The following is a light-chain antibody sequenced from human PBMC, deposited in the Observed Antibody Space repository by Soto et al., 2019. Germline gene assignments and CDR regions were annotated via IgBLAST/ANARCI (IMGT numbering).Light chain of an antibody. Sequence: QSVLTQPPSVSAAPGQKVTISCSGSSSNIGNNYVSWYQQFPGTAPKLLIYENDKRPSGIPDRFSGSKSGTSPTLGITGLQTGDEADYYCGTWDSSLSAVVFGGGTKLTVL. V-gene: IGLV1-51*02. CDR1: SSNIGNNY. CDR3: GTWDSSLSAVV. CDR2: END. J-gene: IGLJ2*01.